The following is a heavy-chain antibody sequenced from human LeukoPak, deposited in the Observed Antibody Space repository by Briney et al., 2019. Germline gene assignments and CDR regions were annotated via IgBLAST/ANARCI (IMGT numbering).Heavy chain of an antibody. CDR2: IYYTGGT. D-gene: IGHD3-3*01. CDR3: AMVDTIFGVVTVFDP. Sequence: PSETLSLTCSVSGGSITSSSYYWGWIRQSPEKGLEWIGSIYYTGGTHYSPSLKSRVTISVDTSKNQFSLKLSSVTAADTAVYYCAMVDTIFGVVTVFDPWGQGTLVTVSS. J-gene: IGHJ5*02. CDR1: GGSITSSSYY. V-gene: IGHV4-39*07.